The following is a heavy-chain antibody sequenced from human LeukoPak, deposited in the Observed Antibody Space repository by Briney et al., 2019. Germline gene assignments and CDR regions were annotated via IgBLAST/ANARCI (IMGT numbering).Heavy chain of an antibody. J-gene: IGHJ4*02. CDR3: AREDYGGNAGL. Sequence: PSETLSLSCTVSGGSISSHYWSWIRQPPGKGLEWIGYIYYSGNTNYNPSLKSRVTMSVDTSKNQFSLKLTSVTAADTAVYYCAREDYGGNAGLWGRGTLVSVSS. CDR2: IYYSGNT. V-gene: IGHV4-59*11. CDR1: GGSISSHY. D-gene: IGHD4-23*01.